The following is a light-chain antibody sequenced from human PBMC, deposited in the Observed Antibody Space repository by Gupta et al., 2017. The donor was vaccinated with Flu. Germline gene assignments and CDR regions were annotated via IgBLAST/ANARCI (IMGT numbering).Light chain of an antibody. V-gene: IGLV2-14*03. J-gene: IGLJ2*01. CDR2: DVI. CDR3: SSFTSSRTVL. Sequence: QSALTQPASVSGSPGQSITISCTGTSSDVGGYNYVSWYQHHPGKAPKLLIYDVISLPSGVSNRFSGSKSGNTASLTISGLQAEDEGDYYCSSFTSSRTVLFGGGTQLTVL. CDR1: SSDVGGYNY.